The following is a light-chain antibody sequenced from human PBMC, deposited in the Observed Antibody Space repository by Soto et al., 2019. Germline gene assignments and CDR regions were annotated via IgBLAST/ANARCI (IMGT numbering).Light chain of an antibody. V-gene: IGKV3-20*01. CDR1: QSVSSSY. CDR3: QXYGSSPKT. CDR2: GES. J-gene: IGKJ1*01. Sequence: EMVMTQSPGTLSLSPGERATLSCRASQSVSSSYLAWYQQKPGQAPRLLIYGESSRATGIPDRFSGSGSGTDFTLTISILEPEDFAVYYCQXYGSSPKTXGQGTKVDIK.